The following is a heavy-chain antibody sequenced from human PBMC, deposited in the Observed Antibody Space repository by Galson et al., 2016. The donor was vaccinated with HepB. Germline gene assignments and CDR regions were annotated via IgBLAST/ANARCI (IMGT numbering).Heavy chain of an antibody. CDR1: GFMFSSYW. CDR2: LNKDGSEK. J-gene: IGHJ6*02. CDR3: AKEPAPVGSYGVYYYYGMDV. D-gene: IGHD1-26*01. Sequence: SLRLSCAASGFMFSSYWMSWVRQAPGKGLEWVANLNKDGSEKYYMDSVKGRFTISRDNAKNALYLQMNSLRAEDTAVYYCAKEPAPVGSYGVYYYYGMDVWGQGTTVTVSS. V-gene: IGHV3-7*01.